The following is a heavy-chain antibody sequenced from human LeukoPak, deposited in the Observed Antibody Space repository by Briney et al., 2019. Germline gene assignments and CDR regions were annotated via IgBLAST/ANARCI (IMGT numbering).Heavy chain of an antibody. CDR3: EKSSSNSCCYYFHGMDL. Sequence: GGSLRLSRSASGFTFISYALYWVRPARGRGLEYVSAISSNGGTTYYVDSVRARFTISIDNSQSTLYLQIGGLRDEHATLDHCEKSSSNSCCYYFHGMDLWGKGTTVSVSS. CDR1: GFTFISYA. V-gene: IGHV3-64D*06. D-gene: IGHD6-13*01. CDR2: ISSNGGTT. J-gene: IGHJ6*04.